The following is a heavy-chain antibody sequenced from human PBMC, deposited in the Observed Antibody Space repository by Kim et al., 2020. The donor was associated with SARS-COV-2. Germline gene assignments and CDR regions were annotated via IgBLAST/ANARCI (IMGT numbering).Heavy chain of an antibody. CDR3: ARAAPPFYSSSLYYYYYMDV. Sequence: SETLSLTCTVSGGSISTFYWSWIRQPPGKGLEWIGYIYYSGTTHSHPSLKSRVTISVDTSKNQFSLKLSAVTAADTAVYYFARAAPPFYSSSLYYYYYMDVRGKGITATVSS. V-gene: IGHV4-59*01. CDR2: IYYSGTT. D-gene: IGHD6-13*01. CDR1: GGSISTFY. J-gene: IGHJ6*03.